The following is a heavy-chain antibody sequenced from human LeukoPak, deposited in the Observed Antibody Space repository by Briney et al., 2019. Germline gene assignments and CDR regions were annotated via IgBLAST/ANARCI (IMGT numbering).Heavy chain of an antibody. J-gene: IGHJ5*02. CDR3: ARQLGRANWFDP. V-gene: IGHV4-59*12. Sequence: SETLSLTCTVSGGSISSYYWSWIRQPPGKGLEWIGYIYYSGSTNYNPSLKSRVTISVDTSKNQFSLKLSSVTAADTAVYYCARQLGRANWFDPWGQGTLVTVSS. CDR1: GGSISSYY. D-gene: IGHD7-27*01. CDR2: IYYSGST.